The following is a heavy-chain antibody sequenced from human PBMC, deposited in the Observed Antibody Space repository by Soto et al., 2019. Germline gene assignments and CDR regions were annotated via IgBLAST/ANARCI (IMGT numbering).Heavy chain of an antibody. CDR2: FSLSGTT. CDR3: ARGMTPPGAPAWYYFDS. D-gene: IGHD2-8*02. CDR1: GASIAGSSY. Sequence: QVQLQESGPGLMKPSETLSLTCSVSGASIAGSSYWSWIRQPAGKGLEWIGRFSLSGTTNYSPSLRSRVTMSAGLSKNQFSLRLTSVTAADTALYYCARGMTPPGAPAWYYFDSWGQGTLVTVSS. V-gene: IGHV4-4*07. J-gene: IGHJ4*02.